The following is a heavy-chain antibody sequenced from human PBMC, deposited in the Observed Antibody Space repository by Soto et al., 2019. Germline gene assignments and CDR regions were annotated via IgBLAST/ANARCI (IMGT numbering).Heavy chain of an antibody. D-gene: IGHD2-21*02. CDR2: IKTKAEGGTT. V-gene: IGHV3-15*07. Sequence: GGSLRLSCAASGFTFSSAWMNWVRQAPGKGLEWVGRIKTKAEGGTTEYAAPVKGRFTISGDDSKNTLYLQMNSLKTEDTAVYYCTSDRVVTTGYAMDVWGQGTTVTVSS. J-gene: IGHJ6*02. CDR1: GFTFSSAW. CDR3: TSDRVVTTGYAMDV.